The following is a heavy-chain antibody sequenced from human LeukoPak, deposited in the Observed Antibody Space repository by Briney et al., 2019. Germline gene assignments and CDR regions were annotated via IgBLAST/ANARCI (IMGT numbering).Heavy chain of an antibody. V-gene: IGHV1-18*01. Sequence: ASVKVSCKASGYTFTSYGISWVRQAPGQGLEWTGWISAYNGNTNYAQKLQGRVTMTTDTSTSTAYMELRSLRSDDTAVYYCARDGDCSSTSCYWRESGVGTHYYYYGMDVWGQGTTVTVSS. J-gene: IGHJ6*02. CDR2: ISAYNGNT. CDR3: ARDGDCSSTSCYWRESGVGTHYYYYGMDV. CDR1: GYTFTSYG. D-gene: IGHD2-2*01.